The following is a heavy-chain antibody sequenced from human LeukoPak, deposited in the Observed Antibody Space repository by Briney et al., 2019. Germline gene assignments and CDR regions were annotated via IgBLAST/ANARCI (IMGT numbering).Heavy chain of an antibody. CDR1: GGSISSGSYY. CDR3: ARENIVVVVAATEWYYMDV. J-gene: IGHJ6*03. D-gene: IGHD2-15*01. CDR2: IYTSGST. Sequence: PSQTLSLTCTVSGGSISSGSYYWSWIRQPAGKGLEWIGRIYTSGSTNYNPSLKSRVTISVDTSKNQFSLKLSSVTAADTAVYYCARENIVVVVAATEWYYMDVWGKGTTVTISS. V-gene: IGHV4-61*02.